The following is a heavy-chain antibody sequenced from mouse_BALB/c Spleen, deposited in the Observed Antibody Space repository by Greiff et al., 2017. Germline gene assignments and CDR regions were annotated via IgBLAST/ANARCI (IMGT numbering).Heavy chain of an antibody. J-gene: IGHJ2*01. CDR2: FYPGSGSI. D-gene: IGHD1-2*01. CDR1: GYTFTEYT. Sequence: QVQLQQSGAELVKPGASVKLSCKASGYTFTEYTIHWVKQRSGQGLEWIGWFYPGSGSIKYNEKFKDKATLTVDKSSSTAYMQLSSLTSEDSAVYYCARATAVYYFDYWGQGTTLTVSS. CDR3: ARATAVYYFDY. V-gene: IGHV1-62-2*01.